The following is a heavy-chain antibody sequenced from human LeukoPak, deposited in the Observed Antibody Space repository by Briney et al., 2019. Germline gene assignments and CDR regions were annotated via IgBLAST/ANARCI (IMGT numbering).Heavy chain of an antibody. CDR3: ARAPRYSSSFFHMDV. V-gene: IGHV3-13*01. D-gene: IGHD6-6*01. CDR2: IGTAGDT. CDR1: GFTFSSYD. Sequence: PGGSLRLSCAASGFTFSSYDMHWVRQATGKGLEWVSAIGTAGDTYYPGSVKGRFTISRENAKSSLYLQMNSLRAGDTAVYYSARAPRYSSSFFHMDVWGKGTTVTVSS. J-gene: IGHJ6*03.